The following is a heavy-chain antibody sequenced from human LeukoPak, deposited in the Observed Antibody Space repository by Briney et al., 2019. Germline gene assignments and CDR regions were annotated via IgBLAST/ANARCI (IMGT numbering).Heavy chain of an antibody. J-gene: IGHJ6*03. CDR3: AKIPYGDYLLDYYYYMDV. Sequence: QPGGSLRLSCAASGFTFSSYEMNWVRQAPGKGLEWVAFIRYDGSYKYYGDSVKGRFTISRDNSKNTLYLQMNSLRAEDTAVYYCAKIPYGDYLLDYYYYMDVWGKGTTVTISS. V-gene: IGHV3-30*02. CDR2: IRYDGSYK. D-gene: IGHD4-17*01. CDR1: GFTFSSYE.